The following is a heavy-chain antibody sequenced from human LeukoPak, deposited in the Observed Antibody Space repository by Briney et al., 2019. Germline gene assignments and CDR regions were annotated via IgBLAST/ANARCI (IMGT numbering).Heavy chain of an antibody. Sequence: SQTLSLTCTVSGGSISSGGYYWSWIRQPPGKGLEWIAYIYYSGNTNYNPSLKSRVSISVDTSKNQLSLKLSSVSAADTAVYYCARGDGYNFDFWGQGTLVTVSS. CDR3: ARGDGYNFDF. CDR1: GGSISSGGYY. V-gene: IGHV4-30-4*08. D-gene: IGHD5-24*01. CDR2: IYYSGNT. J-gene: IGHJ4*02.